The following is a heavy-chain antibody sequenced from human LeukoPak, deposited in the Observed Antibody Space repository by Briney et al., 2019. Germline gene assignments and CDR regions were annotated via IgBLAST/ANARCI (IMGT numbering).Heavy chain of an antibody. CDR1: GFTFSSYA. J-gene: IGHJ4*02. D-gene: IGHD3-10*01. CDR3: AKDHTRELLWFGEHQKPYYFDY. Sequence: GGSLRLSCAASGFTFSSYAMSWVRQAPGKGLEWVSAISGSGGSTYYADSVKGRFTISRDNSKNTLYLQMNSLRAEDTAVYYCAKDHTRELLWFGEHQKPYYFDYWGQGTLVTVSS. V-gene: IGHV3-23*01. CDR2: ISGSGGST.